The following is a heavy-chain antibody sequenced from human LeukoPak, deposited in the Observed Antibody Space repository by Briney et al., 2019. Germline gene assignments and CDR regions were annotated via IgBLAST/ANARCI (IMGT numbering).Heavy chain of an antibody. V-gene: IGHV3-74*01. D-gene: IGHD7-27*01. J-gene: IGHJ5*02. Sequence: GGSLRLSCAASGFTFSSYAMSWVRQAPGKGPVWVSLISNDESTIIYADSVKGRFTISRDNAKNTLYLQMSSLRAEDTAVYYCARDVGTWGQGTLVTVSS. CDR3: ARDVGT. CDR1: GFTFSSYA. CDR2: ISNDESTI.